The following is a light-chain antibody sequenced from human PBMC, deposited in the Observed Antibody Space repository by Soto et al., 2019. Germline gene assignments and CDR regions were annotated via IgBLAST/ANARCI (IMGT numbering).Light chain of an antibody. CDR3: KADNDYAST. CDR1: QSISIW. J-gene: IGKJ1*01. Sequence: DIHMTQSPSTLSASVGDRVTITCRASQSISIWLSWYQQKPGKAPNLVNYKTSSLESGVPSRFSGSGSGTEFTPSNSSLQPDDCVHYECKADNDYASTSGRGTKVESK. CDR2: KTS. V-gene: IGKV1-5*03.